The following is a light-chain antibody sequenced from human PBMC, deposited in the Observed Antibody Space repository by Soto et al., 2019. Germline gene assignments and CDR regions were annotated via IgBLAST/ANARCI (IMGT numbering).Light chain of an antibody. J-gene: IGKJ1*01. CDR2: GAS. CDR1: QTINNN. CDR3: QQYNNWPRT. V-gene: IGKV3-15*01. Sequence: VMTHSPATLSVSPGDRATLSFRASQTINNNVAWYQLKDGQVPRLLIYGASTRATDVPARFSGSGSGTEFTLTISSLQSEDFAEYHCQQYNNWPRTFGQGTKVDI.